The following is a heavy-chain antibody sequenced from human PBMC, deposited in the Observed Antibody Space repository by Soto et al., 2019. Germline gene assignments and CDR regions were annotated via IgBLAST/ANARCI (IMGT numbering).Heavy chain of an antibody. D-gene: IGHD6-13*01. V-gene: IGHV4-59*01. J-gene: IGHJ4*02. Sequence: QVQLQESGPGLLKPSETLSLTCTVSGGFISSYYWSWIRQPPGKGLERIGNIFDSGSTNYNPSLKGRVTISVDTSKNKISLKVRSVSAADTAMYYCARVGAAAAPGYFDYWCQGTLVTVSS. CDR1: GGFISSYY. CDR3: ARVGAAAAPGYFDY. CDR2: IFDSGST.